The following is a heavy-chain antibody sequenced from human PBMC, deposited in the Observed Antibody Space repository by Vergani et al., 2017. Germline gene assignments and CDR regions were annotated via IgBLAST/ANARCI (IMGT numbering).Heavy chain of an antibody. Sequence: QVQLQESGPGLVKPSETLSLTCTVSGGSISSYYWSWIRQPPGKGLEWIGYIYYSGSTNYNPSLKSRVTISVDTSKNQFSLKLSSVTAADTAVYYCARLDLAPSIAARPGYYYGMDVWGQGTTVTVSS. CDR1: GGSISSYY. CDR3: ARLDLAPSIAARPGYYYGMDV. D-gene: IGHD6-6*01. V-gene: IGHV4-59*08. J-gene: IGHJ6*02. CDR2: IYYSGST.